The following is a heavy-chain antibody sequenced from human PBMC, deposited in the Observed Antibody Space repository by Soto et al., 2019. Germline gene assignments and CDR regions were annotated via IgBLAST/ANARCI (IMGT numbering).Heavy chain of an antibody. J-gene: IGHJ6*02. D-gene: IGHD6-13*01. CDR3: ARDPGSQAAAPWSYYGIDV. CDR1: GGTFRNYA. Sequence: HVQLVQSGAEVKKPGSSVKVSCKASGGTFRNYAISWVRQAPGQGLEWMGGIIPIFRTPDYAQKFQGRVTITADESTSTAYMELNILRSEDTAVYYGARDPGSQAAAPWSYYGIDVWGQGTTVTVSS. CDR2: IIPIFRTP. V-gene: IGHV1-69*12.